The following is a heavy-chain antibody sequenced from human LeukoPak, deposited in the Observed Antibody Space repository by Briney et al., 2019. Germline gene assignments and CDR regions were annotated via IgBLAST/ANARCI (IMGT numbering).Heavy chain of an antibody. J-gene: IGHJ4*02. V-gene: IGHV3-30*02. CDR1: GFTFSSYG. D-gene: IGHD4-23*01. Sequence: GGSLRLSCAASGFTFSSYGMHWVRQAPGKGLEWVAFIRYDGSNKYYADSVKGRFTISRDNSKNTLYLQMDSLRAEDTAVYYCAEESPTPFDYWGQGTLVTVSS. CDR3: AEESPTPFDY. CDR2: IRYDGSNK.